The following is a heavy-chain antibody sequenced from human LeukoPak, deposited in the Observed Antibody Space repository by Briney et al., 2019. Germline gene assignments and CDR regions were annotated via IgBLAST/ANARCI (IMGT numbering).Heavy chain of an antibody. CDR3: ARSLLDHYYYYYYMDV. V-gene: IGHV1-2*02. CDR1: GYTFTGYY. CDR2: INPNSGGT. Sequence: ASVKVSCKASGYTFTGYYMHWVRQAPGQGLEWMGWINPNSGGTNYAQKFQGRVTMTRDTSISTAYMELSRLRSDDTAVYYCARSLLDHYYYYYYMDVWGKGTTVTISS. J-gene: IGHJ6*03.